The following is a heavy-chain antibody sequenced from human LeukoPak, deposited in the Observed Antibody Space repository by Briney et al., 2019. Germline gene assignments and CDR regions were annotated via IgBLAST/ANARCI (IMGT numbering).Heavy chain of an antibody. CDR3: ASRTTVTMAPGFDY. V-gene: IGHV1-8*01. J-gene: IGHJ4*02. D-gene: IGHD4-17*01. CDR2: MNPNSGNT. CDR1: GYTFTSYD. Sequence: ASVKVSCKASGYTFTSYDINWVRQATGQGLEWMGWMNPNSGNTGYAQKFQGRVTMTRNTSISTAYMELSSLRSEDPAVYYCASRTTVTMAPGFDYWGQGTLVTVSS.